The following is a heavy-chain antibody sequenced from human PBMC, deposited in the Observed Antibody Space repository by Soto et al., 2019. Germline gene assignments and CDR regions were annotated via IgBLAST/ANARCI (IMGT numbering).Heavy chain of an antibody. Sequence: QVQLVQSGAEVKNPGPWGKCAAKVSGGTSRTYAISWVQRAPGQGLEWMGGIIHIFGTANYAQKFQGRVTITADESTSTAYMELSSLRSEDTAVYYCARDVGPWGQGTLVTVSS. CDR1: GGTSRTYA. J-gene: IGHJ5*02. CDR3: ARDVGP. CDR2: IIHIFGTA. V-gene: IGHV1-69*01. D-gene: IGHD3-3*01.